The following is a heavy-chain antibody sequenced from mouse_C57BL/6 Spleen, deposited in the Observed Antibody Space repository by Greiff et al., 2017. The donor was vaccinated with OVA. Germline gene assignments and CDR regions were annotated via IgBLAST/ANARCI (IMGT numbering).Heavy chain of an antibody. CDR1: GYAFSSSW. J-gene: IGHJ2*01. CDR2: IYPGDGDT. Sequence: QVQLKQSGPELVKPGASVKISCTASGYAFSSSWMNWVKQRPGKGLEWIGRIYPGDGDTNYNGKFKGKATLTADKSSSTAYMQLSILTSENSAVYFCAQATYVYFDYWGQGTTLTVSS. D-gene: IGHD3-2*02. V-gene: IGHV1-82*01. CDR3: AQATYVYFDY.